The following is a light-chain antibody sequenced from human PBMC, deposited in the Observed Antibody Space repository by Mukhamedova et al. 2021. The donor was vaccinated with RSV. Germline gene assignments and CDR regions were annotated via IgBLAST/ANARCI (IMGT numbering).Light chain of an antibody. Sequence: WYQRRVHGRAPNLLIYAASTLHTGVPSRFSGSGSGTDFSLTIAGLEPEDFATYYCQHSYGSPWTFGQGIRVEVK. J-gene: IGKJ1*01. CDR2: AAS. V-gene: IGKV1-39*01. CDR3: QHSYGSPWT.